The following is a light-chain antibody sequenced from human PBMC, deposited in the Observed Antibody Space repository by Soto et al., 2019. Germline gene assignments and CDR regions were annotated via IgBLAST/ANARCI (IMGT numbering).Light chain of an antibody. V-gene: IGKV3-15*01. CDR3: QQYNSWPRT. J-gene: IGKJ2*01. Sequence: EIVMTQSPGTLSVSPGERATVSCRASQSVSSNLAWYQQKPGQAPRLLLYGASTRAPGIPARFSGSGSGTEFTLTLSSLQSEDSAVYYCQQYNSWPRTFGQRTKLEI. CDR2: GAS. CDR1: QSVSSN.